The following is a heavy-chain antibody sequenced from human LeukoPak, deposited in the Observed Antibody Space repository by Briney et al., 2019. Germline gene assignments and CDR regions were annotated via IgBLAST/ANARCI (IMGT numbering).Heavy chain of an antibody. Sequence: GASVKVSCKCAGYTFTACYLHWGWQAPGQGLGWMGWIDPNSGGTTYAQKLQGRATMTSDTSISTAYLQTSRLTSDQTAAYLCTREDYWGQENEVTVSS. CDR2: IDPNSGGT. CDR1: GYTFTACY. V-gene: IGHV1-2*02. CDR3: TREDY. J-gene: IGHJ4*02.